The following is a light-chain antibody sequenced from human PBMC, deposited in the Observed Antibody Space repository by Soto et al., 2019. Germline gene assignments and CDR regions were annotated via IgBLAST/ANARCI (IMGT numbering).Light chain of an antibody. V-gene: IGKV3-20*01. CDR3: QQYGSSNT. CDR1: QNINSGS. Sequence: EIVLTQSPATLSLTTGERATLSCRASQNINSGSVAWHQQKPGQAPILLIYRASRRATGIPDRFSGSGSGTDFTLTISRLEAEDFAVYYCQQYGSSNTFGQGTKVEIK. J-gene: IGKJ2*01. CDR2: RAS.